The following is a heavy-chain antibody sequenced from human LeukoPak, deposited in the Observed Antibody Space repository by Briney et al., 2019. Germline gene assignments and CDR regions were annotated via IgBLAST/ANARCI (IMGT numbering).Heavy chain of an antibody. CDR1: GFIFSDDW. V-gene: IGHV3-7*01. J-gene: IGHJ4*02. CDR2: IKYDGDEE. CDR3: KSGGAAPGSFDN. Sequence: PGGSLRLSCVASGFIFSDDWMSWMRQAPGKGREWGAKIKYDGDEEYYVDSVKGRFTISRDNAKNSLYLKLNSLRVEDTAVYYCKSGGAAPGSFDNWGQGTLVTVSP. D-gene: IGHD6-13*01.